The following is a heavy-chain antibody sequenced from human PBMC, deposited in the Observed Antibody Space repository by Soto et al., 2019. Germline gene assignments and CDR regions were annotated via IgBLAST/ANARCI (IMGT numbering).Heavy chain of an antibody. D-gene: IGHD5-12*01. CDR3: ASAKRWLQSGHFEY. CDR1: GFAVSSNY. Sequence: EVQLVESGGGLIQPGGSLRLSSAAYGFAVSSNYMSWIRQAPGKGLEWVSVIYSGGSTYYADSVKGRFTISRDNSKNTLYLQMNSLRAEDTAVYYCASAKRWLQSGHFEYWGQGTLVTVSS. CDR2: IYSGGST. J-gene: IGHJ4*02. V-gene: IGHV3-53*01.